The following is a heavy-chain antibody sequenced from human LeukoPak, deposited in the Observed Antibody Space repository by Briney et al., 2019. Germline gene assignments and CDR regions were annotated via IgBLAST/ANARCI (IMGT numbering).Heavy chain of an antibody. CDR2: IYHSGST. CDR3: ARGGAARLHFQN. Sequence: SETLSLTCTVSGGSISTYYWNWIRQPPGKGLEWIGYIYHSGSTNYNPSLQSRVTISVDTSKNQFSLNLNSVTAADAAVYYCARGGAARLHFQNWGQGTLVTVSS. V-gene: IGHV4-59*01. J-gene: IGHJ1*01. D-gene: IGHD6-6*01. CDR1: GGSISTYY.